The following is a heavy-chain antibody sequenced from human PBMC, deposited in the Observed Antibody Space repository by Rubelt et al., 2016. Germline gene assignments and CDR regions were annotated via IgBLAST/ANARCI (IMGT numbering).Heavy chain of an antibody. D-gene: IGHD2-2*01. V-gene: IGHV4-34*01. Sequence: QVQLQPWGAGLLKPSETLSLTCAVYGGSFSGYYWTWIRQPPGKGLEWIGEINHSGSTNYNPSLKSRVIISVDTSKSQFSLSLTAVASADTAIYYCARRVDGDCTTTSCCIDYWGQGVLATVSS. CDR1: GGSFSGYY. J-gene: IGHJ4*02. CDR3: ARRVDGDCTTTSCCIDY. CDR2: INHSGST.